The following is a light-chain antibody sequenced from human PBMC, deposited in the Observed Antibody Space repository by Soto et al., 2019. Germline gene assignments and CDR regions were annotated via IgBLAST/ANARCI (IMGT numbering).Light chain of an antibody. J-gene: IGKJ5*01. CDR1: QSISSTY. CDR2: DAS. CDR3: QQYGSSIT. Sequence: EIVLTQAPGTLSLSPGERATLSSRASQSISSTYLTWYHQKPGQAPRLLIYDASRRATGIPDRFSGSGSGTDFSLTISRLEPEDFAVYYCQQYGSSITFGQGTRLEI. V-gene: IGKV3-20*01.